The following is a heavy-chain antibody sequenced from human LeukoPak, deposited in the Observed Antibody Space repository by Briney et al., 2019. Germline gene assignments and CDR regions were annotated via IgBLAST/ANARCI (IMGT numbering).Heavy chain of an antibody. CDR1: GGSFSGYY. Sequence: SETLSLTCAVYGGSFSGYYWSWIRQPPGKGLEWIGYIYYSGSTYYNPSLKSRVTISVDTSKNQFSLKLSSVTAADTAVYYCARDHRELNAFDIWGQGTMVTVSS. J-gene: IGHJ3*02. CDR2: IYYSGST. V-gene: IGHV4-34*09. CDR3: ARDHRELNAFDI. D-gene: IGHD1-26*01.